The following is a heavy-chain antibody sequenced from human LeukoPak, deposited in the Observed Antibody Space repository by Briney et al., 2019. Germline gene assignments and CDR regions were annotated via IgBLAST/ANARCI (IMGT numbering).Heavy chain of an antibody. CDR2: ISGSGGST. J-gene: IGHJ4*02. Sequence: GGSLRLSCAASGFTFSSYAMSWVRQAPGKGLEWVSAISGSGGSTYYADSVKGRFTISRDNSKNTLYLQMNSLRAEDTAVYYFAKDLNDIVVVETDYWGQGTLVTVSS. CDR3: AKDLNDIVVVETDY. D-gene: IGHD2-2*01. V-gene: IGHV3-23*01. CDR1: GFTFSSYA.